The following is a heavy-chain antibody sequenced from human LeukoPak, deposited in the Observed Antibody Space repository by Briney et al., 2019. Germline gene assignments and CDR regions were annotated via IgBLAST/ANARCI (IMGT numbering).Heavy chain of an antibody. J-gene: IGHJ4*02. V-gene: IGHV3-7*01. CDR2: IKQDGSEK. Sequence: GGSLRLSCAASGLTFSSYWMSWVRQAPGKGLEWVASIKQDGSEKYYVDSVKGRFTISRDNAKNSLYLQVNSLRAEDTAVYYCAPEIENWGQGTLVTVSS. D-gene: IGHD5-24*01. CDR1: GLTFSSYW. CDR3: APEIEN.